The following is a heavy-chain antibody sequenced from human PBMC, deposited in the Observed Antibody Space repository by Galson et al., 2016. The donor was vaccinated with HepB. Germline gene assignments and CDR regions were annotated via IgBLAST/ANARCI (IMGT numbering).Heavy chain of an antibody. J-gene: IGHJ5*02. D-gene: IGHD2-15*01. V-gene: IGHV1-69*06. CDR3: ARGDLIGYCSGGTCSNWFDP. CDR1: GGTFSSSA. Sequence: SVKVSCKASGGTFSSSAIGWVRQAPGQGLEWMGEIIPIFDTANYAQSFQGRVTITADKSTSTAYMELSSLRSEDSAVYYCARGDLIGYCSGGTCSNWFDPWGQGTLVTVSS. CDR2: IIPIFDTA.